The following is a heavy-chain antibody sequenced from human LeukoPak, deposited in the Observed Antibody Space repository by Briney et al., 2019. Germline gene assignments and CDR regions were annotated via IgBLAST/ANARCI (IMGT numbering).Heavy chain of an antibody. J-gene: IGHJ4*02. Sequence: SETLSLTCTVSGDSIRSYHWSWIRQPAGKGLEWIGRIYTSGSTNYNPSLQSRVTMSVDRSKNQFSLKLRSVTAADTAVYYCARDISHTVDYWGQGTLVTVAS. CDR2: IYTSGST. D-gene: IGHD4-17*01. CDR1: GDSIRSYH. V-gene: IGHV4-4*07. CDR3: ARDISHTVDY.